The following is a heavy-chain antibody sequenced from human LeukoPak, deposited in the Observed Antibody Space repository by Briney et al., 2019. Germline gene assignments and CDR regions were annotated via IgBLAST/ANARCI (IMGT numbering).Heavy chain of an antibody. Sequence: GGSLRLSCAASGFTFSSYWMNWVRQAPGKGLVWVSRIASDGSSTTYADSVKGRFSISRDNAKNTLYLQMNSLRVEDTAVYYRARGRPHGNDYWGQGTLVTVSS. CDR2: IASDGSST. J-gene: IGHJ4*02. D-gene: IGHD4-23*01. CDR3: ARGRPHGNDY. V-gene: IGHV3-74*01. CDR1: GFTFSSYW.